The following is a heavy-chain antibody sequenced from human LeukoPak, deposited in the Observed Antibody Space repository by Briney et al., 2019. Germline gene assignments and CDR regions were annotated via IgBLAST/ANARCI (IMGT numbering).Heavy chain of an antibody. V-gene: IGHV1-69*05. D-gene: IGHD2-2*03. J-gene: IGHJ6*03. CDR1: GGTFSIYA. Sequence: ASVKVSSTASGGTFSIYAISWVRPAPGQGLEWMGGIIPIFGTANYAQKFQGRVTITTDESTSTDYMELSSLRSEDTAVYYCARSRRMGIVVVPAIYMDVWGKGTTVTVSS. CDR2: IIPIFGTA. CDR3: ARSRRMGIVVVPAIYMDV.